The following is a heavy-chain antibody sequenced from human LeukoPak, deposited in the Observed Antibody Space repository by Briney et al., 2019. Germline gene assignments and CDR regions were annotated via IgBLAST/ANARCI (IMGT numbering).Heavy chain of an antibody. V-gene: IGHV1-69*13. J-gene: IGHJ5*02. CDR1: GGTFSSYA. CDR2: IIPIFGTA. Sequence: SVKVSCKAPGGTFSSYAISWVRQAPGQGLEWMGGIIPIFGTANYAQKFQGRVTITADESTSTAYMELSSLRSEDTAVYYCARGPRDYYDSSGYSFDPWGQGTLVTVSS. CDR3: ARGPRDYYDSSGYSFDP. D-gene: IGHD3-22*01.